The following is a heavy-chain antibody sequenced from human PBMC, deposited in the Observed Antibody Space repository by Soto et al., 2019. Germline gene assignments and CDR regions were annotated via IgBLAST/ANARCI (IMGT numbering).Heavy chain of an antibody. Sequence: GESLKISCNGSGCSLTRYWIGWVRQTPGKGLEWMGIILPDDADTRYSPSFEGHVTISSDRSTNTAFLHLRSLEASDTATYFCGRLLSSQHYPYAADFWGPGTMVTVYS. J-gene: IGHJ5*01. D-gene: IGHD3-16*02. CDR3: GRLLSSQHYPYAADF. V-gene: IGHV5-51*01. CDR1: GCSLTRYW. CDR2: ILPDDADT.